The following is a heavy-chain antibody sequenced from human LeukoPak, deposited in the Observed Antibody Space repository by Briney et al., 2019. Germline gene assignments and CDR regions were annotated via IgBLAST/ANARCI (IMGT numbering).Heavy chain of an antibody. V-gene: IGHV3-30*18. D-gene: IGHD6-13*01. J-gene: IGHJ3*02. Sequence: PGGSLRLSCAASGFTFSSYGMHWVRQAPGKGLEWVAVISYDGSNKYYADSVKGRFTISRDNSKNTLYLQMNSLRAGDTAVYYCAKDRVAAAGTGAFDIWGQGTMVTVSS. CDR2: ISYDGSNK. CDR3: AKDRVAAAGTGAFDI. CDR1: GFTFSSYG.